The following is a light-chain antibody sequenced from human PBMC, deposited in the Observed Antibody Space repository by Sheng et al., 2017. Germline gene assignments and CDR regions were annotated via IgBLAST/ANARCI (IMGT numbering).Light chain of an antibody. CDR1: QDITKY. V-gene: IGKV1-33*01. CDR2: DAS. J-gene: IGKJ5*01. Sequence: DIQMTQSPSSLSASVGDRVTITCQASQDITKYLNWYQQRPGKAPKLLISDASNLETGVPSRFSGGGSGTDFTFTIINLQPEDIATYYCQQYDNLPITFGQGTRLDIK. CDR3: QQYDNLPIT.